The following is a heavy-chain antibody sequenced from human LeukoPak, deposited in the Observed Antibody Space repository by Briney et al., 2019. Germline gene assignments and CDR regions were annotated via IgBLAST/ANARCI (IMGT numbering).Heavy chain of an antibody. J-gene: IGHJ4*02. CDR3: AAGLGFYDTGLDY. D-gene: IGHD2/OR15-2a*01. CDR2: IGVGSGNT. CDR1: GFTFTSSA. Sequence: VASVKVSCKASGFTFTSSAMQWVRQARGQRLEWIGWIGVGSGNTNYAQKFQKRVTITRDLSTSTAYMELSSLRSEDTAVYYCAAGLGFYDTGLDYWGQGTLVTVSS. V-gene: IGHV1-58*02.